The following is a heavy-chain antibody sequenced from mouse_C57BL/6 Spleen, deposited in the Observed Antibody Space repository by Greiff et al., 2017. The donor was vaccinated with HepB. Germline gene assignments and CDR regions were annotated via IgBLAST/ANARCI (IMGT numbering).Heavy chain of an antibody. CDR3: AREDGTTGYFDV. J-gene: IGHJ1*03. CDR1: GFTFSDYY. D-gene: IGHD1-1*01. Sequence: EVHLVESEGGLVQPGSSMKLSCTASGFTFSDYYMAWVRQVPEKGLEWVANINYDGSSTYYLDSLKSRFIISRDNAKNILYLQMSSLKSEDTATYYCAREDGTTGYFDVWGTGTTGTVSS. CDR2: INYDGSST. V-gene: IGHV5-16*01.